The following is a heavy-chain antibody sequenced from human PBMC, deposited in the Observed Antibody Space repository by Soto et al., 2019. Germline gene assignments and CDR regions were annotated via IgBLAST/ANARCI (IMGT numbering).Heavy chain of an antibody. V-gene: IGHV2-5*02. D-gene: IGHD1-20*01. CDR3: AHRVPYNSYWDGGLFDP. CDR2: IYWDGDR. J-gene: IGHJ5*02. Sequence: QITLKESGPTLLEPTQTLTLTCSFSGFSLTSSGVGVGWLRQAPGTALECLGIIYWDGDRPYNPSLRQRLTITKDTSKNQVVLTMTYMEPVDTAPYYCAHRVPYNSYWDGGLFDPWGQGTLVAVS. CDR1: GFSLTSSGVG.